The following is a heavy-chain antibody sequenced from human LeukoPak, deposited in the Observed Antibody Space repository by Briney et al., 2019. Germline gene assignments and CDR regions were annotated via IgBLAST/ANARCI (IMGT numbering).Heavy chain of an antibody. CDR1: GFTFSSYS. V-gene: IGHV3-21*01. J-gene: IGHJ6*03. D-gene: IGHD2-2*01. CDR2: ISSSSSYI. Sequence: GGSLRLSCAASGFTFSSYSMNWVRQAPGKGLEWVSSISSSSSYIYYADSVKGRFTISRDNAKNSLYLQMNSLRAEDTAVYYCAKVVPAARDYYYYYMDVWGKGTTVTVSS. CDR3: AKVVPAARDYYYYYMDV.